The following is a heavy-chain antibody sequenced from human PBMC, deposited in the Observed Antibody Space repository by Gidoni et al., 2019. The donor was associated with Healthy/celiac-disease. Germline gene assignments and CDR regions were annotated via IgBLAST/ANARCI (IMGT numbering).Heavy chain of an antibody. CDR3: ARVLISRTMIVDADFDY. CDR2: IYYSGST. V-gene: IGHV4-30-4*01. D-gene: IGHD3-22*01. J-gene: IGHJ4*02. CDR1: GGSIRSGDYY. Sequence: QVQLQESGPGLVKPSQTLSLTGTVAGGSIRSGDYYWSWIRQPPEKGMEWIGYIYYSGSTYYNPSLKSRVTISVDTSKNQFSLKLSSVTSADTAVYYCARVLISRTMIVDADFDYWGQGTLVTVSS.